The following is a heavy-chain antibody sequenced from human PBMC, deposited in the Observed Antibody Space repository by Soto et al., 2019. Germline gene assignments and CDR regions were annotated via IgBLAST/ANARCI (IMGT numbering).Heavy chain of an antibody. CDR1: GGSISISSYY. V-gene: IGHV4-39*01. CDR2: IYYSGST. D-gene: IGHD3-3*01. CDR3: ATHDVLEWLLSNWFDP. J-gene: IGHJ5*02. Sequence: SETLSLTCTVSGGSISISSYYWGWIRQPPGKGLEWIGSIYYSGSTYYNPSLKSRVTISVDTSKNQLSLKLSSVTAADTAVYYCATHDVLEWLLSNWFDPSGQGTLVTVSS.